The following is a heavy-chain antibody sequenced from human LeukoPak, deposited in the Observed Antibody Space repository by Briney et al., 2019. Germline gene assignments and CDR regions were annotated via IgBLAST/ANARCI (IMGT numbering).Heavy chain of an antibody. CDR2: IYYSGNT. V-gene: IGHV4-39*01. CDR1: AASTSSSSYY. Sequence: PSETLCLNCTVSAASTSSSSYYWGWIRQPPGKGLEWIGSIYYSGNTYYNPSLKSRVTISVDTSKNQFSLKLASVTAADTAVYYCARGLMMAVACRAEFHYWGQATLVTVSS. D-gene: IGHD6-19*01. J-gene: IGHJ4*02. CDR3: ARGLMMAVACRAEFHY.